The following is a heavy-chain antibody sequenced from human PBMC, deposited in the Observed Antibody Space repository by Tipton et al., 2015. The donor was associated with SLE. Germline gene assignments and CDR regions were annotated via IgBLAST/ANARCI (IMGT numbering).Heavy chain of an antibody. J-gene: IGHJ3*01. CDR3: ARRIHSSSWSHGFDF. CDR1: GGSISSSDDY. CDR2: VSYTGRT. V-gene: IGHV4-39*07. Sequence: TLSLTCTVSGGSISSSDDYWGWLRQPPGKRLEWIGSVSYTGRTYSNPTLRSRVTISADTSRNQFFLRLNSVTAADTAVYYCARRIHSSSWSHGFDFWGQGTRVTVSS. D-gene: IGHD6-13*01.